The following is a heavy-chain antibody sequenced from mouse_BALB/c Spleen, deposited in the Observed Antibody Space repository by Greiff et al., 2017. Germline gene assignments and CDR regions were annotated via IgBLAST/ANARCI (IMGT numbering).Heavy chain of an antibody. CDR1: GFTFSNYW. CDR2: IRLKSNNYAT. CDR3: TRDGTNFDY. J-gene: IGHJ2*01. V-gene: IGHV6-6*02. Sequence: EVQLQESGGGLVQPGGSMKLSCVASGFTFSNYWMNWVRQSPEKGLEWVAEIRLKSNNYATHYAESVKGRFTISRDDSKSSVYLQMNNLRAEDTGIYYCTRDGTNFDYWGQGTTLTVSS. D-gene: IGHD2-1*01.